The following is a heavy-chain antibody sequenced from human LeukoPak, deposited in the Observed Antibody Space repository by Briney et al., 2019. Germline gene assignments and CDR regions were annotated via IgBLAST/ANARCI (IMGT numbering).Heavy chain of an antibody. V-gene: IGHV4-59*01. CDR3: AAGDSSSLGY. J-gene: IGHJ4*02. CDR1: GGSISSYY. D-gene: IGHD6-13*01. Sequence: SETLSLACTVSGGSISSYYWSWIRQPPGKGLEWIGYIYYSGSTNYNPSLKSRVTISVDTSKNQFSLKLSSVTAADTAVYYCAAGDSSSLGYWGQGTLVTVSS. CDR2: IYYSGST.